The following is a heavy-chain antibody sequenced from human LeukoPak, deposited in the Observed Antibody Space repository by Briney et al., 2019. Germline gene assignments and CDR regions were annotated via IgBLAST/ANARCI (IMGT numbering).Heavy chain of an antibody. CDR1: GGSISSYY. Sequence: SETLSLTCTVSGGSISSYYWSWIRQPAGKGLEWIGCIYTSGSTNYNPSLKSRVTMSVDTSKNQFSLKLNSVTAADTAVYYCASGYSSGWPDYWGQGTLVTVSS. CDR3: ASGYSSGWPDY. V-gene: IGHV4-4*07. D-gene: IGHD6-19*01. J-gene: IGHJ4*02. CDR2: IYTSGST.